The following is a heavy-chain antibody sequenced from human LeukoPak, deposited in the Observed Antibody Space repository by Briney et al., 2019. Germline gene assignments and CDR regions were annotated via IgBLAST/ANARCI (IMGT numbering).Heavy chain of an antibody. CDR3: ARVSLVRGAPDYYFDY. V-gene: IGHV4-4*07. Sequence: SETLSLTCTVSGGSISTYYWSWIRQPPGKGLEWIGRIYTSGSTNYNPSLKSRVTMSVDTSKNQFSLKLSSVTAVDTAVYYCARVSLVRGAPDYYFDYWGQGTLVTVSS. D-gene: IGHD3-10*01. J-gene: IGHJ4*02. CDR2: IYTSGST. CDR1: GGSISTYY.